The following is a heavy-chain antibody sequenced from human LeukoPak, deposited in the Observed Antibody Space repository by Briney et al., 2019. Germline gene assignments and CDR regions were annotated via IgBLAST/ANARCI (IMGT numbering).Heavy chain of an antibody. CDR3: AREKYSGSPDDAFDI. V-gene: IGHV1-18*01. Sequence: ASVKVSCTASGYTFTSYGISWVRQAPGQGLEWMGWISAYNGNTNYAQKLQGRVTMTTDTSTSTAYMELRSLRSDDTAVYYCAREKYSGSPDDAFDIWGQGTMVTVSS. D-gene: IGHD1-26*01. J-gene: IGHJ3*02. CDR2: ISAYNGNT. CDR1: GYTFTSYG.